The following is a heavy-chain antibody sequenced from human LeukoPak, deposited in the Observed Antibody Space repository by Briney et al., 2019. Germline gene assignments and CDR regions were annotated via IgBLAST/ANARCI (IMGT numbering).Heavy chain of an antibody. CDR1: GFTFSSYA. Sequence: PGGSLRLSCAASGFTFSSYAMHWVRQAPGKGLEWVAVISYDGSNKYYADSVKGRFTISRDNSKNTLYLQMNSLKAEDTAVYYCARDQRRILWFGELSALDYWGQGTLVTVSS. J-gene: IGHJ4*02. V-gene: IGHV3-30*04. CDR2: ISYDGSNK. CDR3: ARDQRRILWFGELSALDY. D-gene: IGHD3-10*01.